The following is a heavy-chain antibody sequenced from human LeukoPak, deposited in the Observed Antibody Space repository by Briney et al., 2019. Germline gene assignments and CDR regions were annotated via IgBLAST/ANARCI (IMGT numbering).Heavy chain of an antibody. J-gene: IGHJ4*02. V-gene: IGHV3-30*03. CDR3: ARDQLAYSGYDTLFAY. CDR2: ISYDGNFK. CDR1: GFTFSDYY. Sequence: GGSLRLSCAASGFTFSDYYMSWIRQAPGKGLEWVAVISYDGNFKYYADSVKGRITVSRDNSKNTVSLQMNSLRPEDTAVYYCARDQLAYSGYDTLFAYWGQGTLVTVSS. D-gene: IGHD5-12*01.